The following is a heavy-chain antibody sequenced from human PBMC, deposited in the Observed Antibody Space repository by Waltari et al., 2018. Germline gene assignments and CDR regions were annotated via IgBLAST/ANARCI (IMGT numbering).Heavy chain of an antibody. D-gene: IGHD1-26*01. CDR1: GFTFSSYA. V-gene: IGHV3-30-3*01. CDR2: RSYDGSNK. CDR3: ARDREGATPLDY. Sequence: QVQLVESGGGVVQPGRSLRLSCAASGFTFSSYAMHWVRQAPGKGLGWGAVRSYDGSNKYYADSVKGRVTISRDNSKNTLYLQMNSLRAEDTAVYYWARDREGATPLDYWGQGTLVTGSS. J-gene: IGHJ4*02.